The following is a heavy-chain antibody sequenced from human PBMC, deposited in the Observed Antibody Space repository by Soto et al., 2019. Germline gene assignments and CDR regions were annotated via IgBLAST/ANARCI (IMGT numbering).Heavy chain of an antibody. CDR3: ARELRYCSGGSCYSRFDP. J-gene: IGHJ5*02. CDR2: IYHRGST. CDR1: GGSISSGGYS. D-gene: IGHD2-15*01. V-gene: IGHV4-30-2*01. Sequence: QLQLQESGSGLVKPSQTLSLTCAVSGGSISSGGYSWSWIRQPPGKGLEWIGYIYHRGSTYYNPSRKSRVTIAVDRSKNQFSRKLSSVTAADTAVYYCARELRYCSGGSCYSRFDPWGQGNLVTVSA.